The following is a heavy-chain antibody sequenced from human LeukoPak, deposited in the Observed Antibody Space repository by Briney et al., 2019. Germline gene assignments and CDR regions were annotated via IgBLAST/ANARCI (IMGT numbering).Heavy chain of an antibody. V-gene: IGHV4-39*07. CDR3: ARAYYYGSGILN. J-gene: IGHJ4*02. CDR1: GGSISSSSYY. Sequence: NPSETLSLTCTVSGGSISSSSYYWGWIRQPPGKGLEWIGSIYYSGSTYYNPSLKSRVTISVDTSKNQFSLKLSSVTAADTAVYYCARAYYYGSGILNWGQGTLVTVSS. D-gene: IGHD3-10*01. CDR2: IYYSGST.